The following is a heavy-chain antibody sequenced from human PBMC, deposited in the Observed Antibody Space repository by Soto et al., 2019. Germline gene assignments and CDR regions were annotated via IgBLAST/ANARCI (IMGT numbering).Heavy chain of an antibody. J-gene: IGHJ3*02. D-gene: IGHD6-13*01. CDR1: GYTFTSYY. CDR3: ARDAAGRSDAFDI. CDR2: INPNSGGT. Sequence: ASVKVSCKASGYTFTSYYMHWVRQAPGQGLEWMGWINPNSGGTNYAQKFQGWVTMTRDTSNSTAYIELSRLRSDYTAVYYCARDAAGRSDAFDIWGQGTIVTVSS. V-gene: IGHV1-2*04.